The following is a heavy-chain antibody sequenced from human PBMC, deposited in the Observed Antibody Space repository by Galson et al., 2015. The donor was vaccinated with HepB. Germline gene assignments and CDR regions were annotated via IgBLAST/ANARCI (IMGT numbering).Heavy chain of an antibody. CDR1: GFTFSSYS. CDR2: ISSSSSTI. V-gene: IGHV3-48*01. D-gene: IGHD3-10*01. CDR3: HTGIRDTEIIAFDI. J-gene: IGHJ3*02. Sequence: SLRLSCAASGFTFSSYSMNWVRQAPGKGLEWVSYISSSSSTIYYADSVKGRFTISRDNAKNSLYLQMNSLRAEDTAVYYCHTGIRDTEIIAFDIWGQGTMVTVSS.